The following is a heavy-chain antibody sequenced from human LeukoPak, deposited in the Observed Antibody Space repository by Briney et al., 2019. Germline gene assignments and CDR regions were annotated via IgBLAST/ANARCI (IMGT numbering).Heavy chain of an antibody. D-gene: IGHD4-17*01. CDR1: GGSISSSSYY. CDR3: ARQGPTTVVIQRIDY. CDR2: IYYSGST. J-gene: IGHJ4*02. V-gene: IGHV4-39*01. Sequence: SETLSLTCTVSGGSISSSSYYWGWIRQPPGKGLEWIGSIYYSGSTYYNPSLKSRVTISVDTSKNQFSLKLSSVTAADTAVYYCARQGPTTVVIQRIDYWGQGTLVTVSS.